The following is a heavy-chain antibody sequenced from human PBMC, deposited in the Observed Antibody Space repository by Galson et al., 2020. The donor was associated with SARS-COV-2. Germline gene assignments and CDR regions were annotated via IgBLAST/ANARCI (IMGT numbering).Heavy chain of an antibody. D-gene: IGHD3-10*01. Sequence: GESLKISCAASGFTFSSFWMTWVRQAPGKGLEWVANINQDGTETYDVDSVKGRFTISRDNARNSLYLQMNSLRAEDTAVYYCARSYYYGTGSIQMWGQGTLVTVSS. CDR1: GFTFSSFW. CDR2: INQDGTET. J-gene: IGHJ3*01. CDR3: ARSYYYGTGSIQM. V-gene: IGHV3-7*01.